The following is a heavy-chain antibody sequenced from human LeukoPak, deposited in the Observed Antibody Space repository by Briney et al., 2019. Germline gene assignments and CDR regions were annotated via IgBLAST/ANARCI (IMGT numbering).Heavy chain of an antibody. D-gene: IGHD2-15*01. CDR1: GYTFTGYY. J-gene: IGHJ6*02. V-gene: IGHV1-69*04. CDR3: ARDDQVAATPFIYYYYGMDV. CDR2: IIPILGIA. Sequence: GASVKVSCKASGYTFTGYYMHWVRQAPGQGLEWMGRIIPILGIANYAQKFQGRVTITADKSTSTAYVELSSLRSEDTAVYYCARDDQVAATPFIYYYYGMDVWGQGTTVTVSS.